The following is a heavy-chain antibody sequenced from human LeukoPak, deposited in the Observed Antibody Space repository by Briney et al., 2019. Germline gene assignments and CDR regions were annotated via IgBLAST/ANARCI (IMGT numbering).Heavy chain of an antibody. CDR2: IIPIFGTA. J-gene: IGHJ3*02. CDR3: ARDGTPQGGYAFDI. D-gene: IGHD1-26*01. CDR1: GGTFSSYA. Sequence: SVKVSCKSTGGTFSSYAISWVREAPGQGLEWIGGIIPIFGTANYAQKFQGRVTITADKSTSTAYMELSSLRSEDTAVYYCARDGTPQGGYAFDIWGQGTMVTVSS. V-gene: IGHV1-69*06.